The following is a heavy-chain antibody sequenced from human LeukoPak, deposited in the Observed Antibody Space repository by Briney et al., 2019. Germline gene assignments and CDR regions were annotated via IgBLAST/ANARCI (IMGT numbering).Heavy chain of an antibody. Sequence: SETLSLTCAVYGGSFSGYYWSWIRQPPGKGLEWIGEINHSGSTNYIPSLKSRVTVSLDTSKTQFSLKLSSVTAADTAVYYCARGPFYYADYVGTYYGLDVWGQGTTVTVSS. J-gene: IGHJ6*02. CDR1: GGSFSGYY. CDR3: ARGPFYYADYVGTYYGLDV. CDR2: INHSGST. D-gene: IGHD4-17*01. V-gene: IGHV4-34*01.